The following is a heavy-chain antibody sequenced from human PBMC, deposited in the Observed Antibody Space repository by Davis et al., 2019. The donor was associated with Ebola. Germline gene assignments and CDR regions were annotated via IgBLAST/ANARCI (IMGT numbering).Heavy chain of an antibody. V-gene: IGHV1-3*01. J-gene: IGHJ5*02. CDR1: GYTFTSYA. Sequence: ASVKVSCKASGYTFTSYAIHWVRQAPGQSLEWMGWINAAVGDTKYSQRFQGRVTITRDTSASTAYMELSSLRSDDTAVYYCARGHTYGRWDDWFDPWGQGTLVTVSS. CDR3: ARGHTYGRWDDWFDP. D-gene: IGHD5-18*01. CDR2: INAAVGDT.